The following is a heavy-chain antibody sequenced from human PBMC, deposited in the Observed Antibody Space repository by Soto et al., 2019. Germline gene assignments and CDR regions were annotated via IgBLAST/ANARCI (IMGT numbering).Heavy chain of an antibody. CDR3: ARGLIKLAGGAFDI. Sequence: GGSLRLSCAASGFTFSSSVVHWVRQAPGKGLEWVAVISSDESNEDYADSVKGRFSISRDNSKNTLYLQMSSLRADDTAVYYCARGLIKLAGGAFDIWGQGTMVTVSS. CDR1: GFTFSSSV. V-gene: IGHV3-33*01. D-gene: IGHD3-16*01. CDR2: ISSDESNE. J-gene: IGHJ3*02.